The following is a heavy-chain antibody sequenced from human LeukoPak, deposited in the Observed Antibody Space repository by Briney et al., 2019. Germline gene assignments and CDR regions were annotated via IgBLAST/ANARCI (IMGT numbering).Heavy chain of an antibody. CDR2: IYFSGST. Sequence: MPSQTLSLTCTVSGTSISGGNYYWAWIRQPAGKELEWIGRIYFSGSTNYNPSLKSRVSLSVHTSRNQFSLKLNSVTAADTAVYYCARYDYGANFDLWGQGTLVIVSS. CDR1: GTSISGGNYY. J-gene: IGHJ4*02. D-gene: IGHD4/OR15-4a*01. CDR3: ARYDYGANFDL. V-gene: IGHV4-61*02.